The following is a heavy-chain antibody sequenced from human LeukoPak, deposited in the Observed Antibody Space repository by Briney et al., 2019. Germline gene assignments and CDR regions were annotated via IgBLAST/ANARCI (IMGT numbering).Heavy chain of an antibody. Sequence: GGSLRLSCAASGFTFSSYEMNWVRQAPGKGLEWVSYISSSGSTIYYADSVKGRFTVSRDNSKNTLYLQMNSLRAEDTAVYYCAKVYWERDYYGSGGGEFDYWGQGTLVTVSS. D-gene: IGHD3-10*01. CDR1: GFTFSSYE. CDR3: AKVYWERDYYGSGGGEFDY. V-gene: IGHV3-48*03. CDR2: ISSSGSTI. J-gene: IGHJ4*02.